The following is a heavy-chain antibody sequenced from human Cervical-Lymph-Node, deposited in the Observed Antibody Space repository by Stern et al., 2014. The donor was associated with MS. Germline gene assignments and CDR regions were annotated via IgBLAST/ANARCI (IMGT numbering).Heavy chain of an antibody. CDR3: ARDYGDGNYGMDV. Sequence: VQLVQSGAEVKKPGASVKVSCKASGYTFTGYYMHWVRQAPGQGLEWLGWINPNSGGTNYAQKFQGWVTMTRDTSISTAYMELSRLRSDDTAVYYCARDYGDGNYGMDVWGQGTTVTVSS. CDR1: GYTFTGYY. J-gene: IGHJ6*02. CDR2: INPNSGGT. V-gene: IGHV1-2*04. D-gene: IGHD4-17*01.